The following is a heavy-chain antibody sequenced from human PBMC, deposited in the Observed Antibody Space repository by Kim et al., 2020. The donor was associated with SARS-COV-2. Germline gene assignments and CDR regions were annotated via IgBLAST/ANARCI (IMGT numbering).Heavy chain of an antibody. D-gene: IGHD1-26*01. V-gene: IGHV4-61*01. CDR2: IYYSGTT. Sequence: SETLSLTCTVSGGTVSTGSFYWIWIRQPPGKGLEWFGYIYYSGTTNYNPSLKSRVTISVDTSKNQFSLKLSSVTAADTAVYYCARDLVGAYPCWGQGTLVTVSS. J-gene: IGHJ4*02. CDR3: ARDLVGAYPC. CDR1: GGTVSTGSFY.